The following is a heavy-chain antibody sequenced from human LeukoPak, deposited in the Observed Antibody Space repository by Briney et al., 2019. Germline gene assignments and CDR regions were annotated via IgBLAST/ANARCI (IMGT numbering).Heavy chain of an antibody. V-gene: IGHV3-21*01. Sequence: GGSLRLSCAASGFTFSSYSMNWVRQAPGKGLEWVSSISSSSSYIYYADSVKGRFTISRDNAKNSPYLQMNSLRAEDTAVYYCARGYYDFWSGYYQQYFDYWGQGTLVTVSS. CDR2: ISSSSSYI. D-gene: IGHD3-3*01. CDR3: ARGYYDFWSGYYQQYFDY. CDR1: GFTFSSYS. J-gene: IGHJ4*02.